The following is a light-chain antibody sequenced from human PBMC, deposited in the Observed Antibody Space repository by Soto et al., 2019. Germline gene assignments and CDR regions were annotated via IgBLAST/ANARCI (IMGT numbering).Light chain of an antibody. V-gene: IGLV2-14*01. CDR1: SNDIGAYRF. CDR3: SSYTRSKTLV. J-gene: IGLJ2*01. Sequence: QSALTQPASVSGSPGQSIAISCTGTSNDIGAYRFVSWYQQHPGKAPKLIIYDVNSRPSGVSDRFSGSKSGNTASLAISGLQADDESDYYCSSYTRSKTLVFGGGTKVTVL. CDR2: DVN.